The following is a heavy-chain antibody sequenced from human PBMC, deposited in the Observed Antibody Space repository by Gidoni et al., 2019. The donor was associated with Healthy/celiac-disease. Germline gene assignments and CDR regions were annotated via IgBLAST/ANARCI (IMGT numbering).Heavy chain of an antibody. CDR1: GYTFTSYA. Sequence: QVQLVQSGAEVKKPGASVKVSCKASGYTFTSYAMHWVRQAPGQRLEWMGWINAGNGNTKYSQKFQGRVTITRDTSASTAYMELSSLRSEDTAVYYCARVPLSGWYTAFDIWGQGTMVTVSS. D-gene: IGHD6-19*01. V-gene: IGHV1-3*01. CDR3: ARVPLSGWYTAFDI. J-gene: IGHJ3*02. CDR2: INAGNGNT.